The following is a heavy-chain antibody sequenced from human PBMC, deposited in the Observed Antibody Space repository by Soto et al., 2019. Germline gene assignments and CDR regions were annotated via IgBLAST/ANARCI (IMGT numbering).Heavy chain of an antibody. Sequence: QVQLVQSGAEVKKPGASVKVSCKASGYTFTNYGISWVRQAPGQGLEWMGWINTYNGNTNYAQRLQGRVTMTADTSTSTAYMELRSLRSDDTAVDYCARERGNYRYFDYWGQGTLVIVSS. CDR3: ARERGNYRYFDY. V-gene: IGHV1-18*01. CDR2: INTYNGNT. CDR1: GYTFTNYG. J-gene: IGHJ4*02. D-gene: IGHD3-16*02.